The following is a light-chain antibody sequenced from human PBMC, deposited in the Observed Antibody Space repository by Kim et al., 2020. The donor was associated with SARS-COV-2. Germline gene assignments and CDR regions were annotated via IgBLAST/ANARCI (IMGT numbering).Light chain of an antibody. CDR1: QSGLNRSNDMNY. Sequence: RATIKCKSSQSGLNRSNDMNYLAWYQQKPGQSPRLLIYWASTRESGVTDRFSGSGYGTDFTLTISSLQAEDVAVYYCQQYYNIPRTFGQGTKLEI. CDR3: QQYYNIPRT. J-gene: IGKJ2*02. CDR2: WAS. V-gene: IGKV4-1*01.